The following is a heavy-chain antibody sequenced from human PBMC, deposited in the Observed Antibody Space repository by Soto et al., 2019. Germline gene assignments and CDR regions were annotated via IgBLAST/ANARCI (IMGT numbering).Heavy chain of an antibody. D-gene: IGHD1-26*01. CDR3: VRHWLATREFDY. Sequence: GGSLRLSCAASGFTFSSYSMNWVRQAPGKGPEWVSSLSSSSGHIYYADSVKGRFTISRDNAKNSLYLQMNSLRAEDTAVYYCVRHWLATREFDYWGQGTLVTVSS. J-gene: IGHJ4*02. V-gene: IGHV3-21*01. CDR2: LSSSSGHI. CDR1: GFTFSSYS.